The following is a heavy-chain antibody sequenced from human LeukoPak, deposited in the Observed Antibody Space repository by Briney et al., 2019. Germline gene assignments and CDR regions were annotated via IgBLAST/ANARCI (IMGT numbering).Heavy chain of an antibody. CDR1: GFIFSNYA. Sequence: PGGSLRLPCAASGFIFSNYALHWVRQAPGKGLEWVAVISHDGNSKYYADSVKGRFTISRDNSKNTLYLQMDSLRAEGTAVYYCARSRSIKMMVVVTTYFFEYWGQGTLVTVSS. CDR2: ISHDGNSK. CDR3: ARSRSIKMMVVVTTYFFEY. J-gene: IGHJ4*02. V-gene: IGHV3-30-3*01. D-gene: IGHD3-22*01.